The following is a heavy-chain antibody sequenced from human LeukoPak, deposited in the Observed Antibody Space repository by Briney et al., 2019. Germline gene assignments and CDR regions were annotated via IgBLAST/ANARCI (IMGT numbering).Heavy chain of an antibody. J-gene: IGHJ5*02. D-gene: IGHD6-19*01. Sequence: GGSLRLSCAASGFTFSSYWMHCVRQAPGKGLVWVSRINRDGSSTSYADSGKGRFTISRDNAKNTLYLQMNSLRAEDTAVYYCARALAVAGTGGFDPWGQGTLVTVSS. CDR2: INRDGSST. CDR3: ARALAVAGTGGFDP. CDR1: GFTFSSYW. V-gene: IGHV3-74*01.